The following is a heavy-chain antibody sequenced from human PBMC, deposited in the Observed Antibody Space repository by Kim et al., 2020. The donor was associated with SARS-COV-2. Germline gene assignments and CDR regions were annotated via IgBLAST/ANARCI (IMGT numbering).Heavy chain of an antibody. Sequence: SETLSLTCTVSGGSISSYYWSWIRQPPGKGLEWIGYIYYSGSTNYNPSLKSRVTISVDTSKNQFSLKLSSVTAADTAVYYCARAYQSGVDYWGQGTLVTVSS. V-gene: IGHV4-59*01. J-gene: IGHJ4*02. D-gene: IGHD3-10*01. CDR3: ARAYQSGVDY. CDR2: IYYSGST. CDR1: GGSISSYY.